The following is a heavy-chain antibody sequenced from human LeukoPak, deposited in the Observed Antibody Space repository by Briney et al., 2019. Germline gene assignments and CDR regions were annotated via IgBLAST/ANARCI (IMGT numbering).Heavy chain of an antibody. D-gene: IGHD1-20*01. CDR2: TSSDLNVK. CDR3: ARDITGTTSY. CDR1: GFTFRNYV. V-gene: IGHV3-30-3*01. J-gene: IGHJ4*02. Sequence: PGGSLRLSCAASGFTFRNYVIHWVRQAPGKGLEWVAVTSSDLNVKLYADSVKGRFTISRDNSKNTLYLQMNSLRAEDTAVYYCARDITGTTSYWGQGTLVTVSS.